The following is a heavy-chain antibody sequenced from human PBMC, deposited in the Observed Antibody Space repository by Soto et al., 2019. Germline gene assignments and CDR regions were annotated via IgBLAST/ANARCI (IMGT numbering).Heavy chain of an antibody. D-gene: IGHD3-3*01. CDR1: GGTFSSYA. Sequence: GASVKVSCKASGGTFSSYAISWVRQAPGQGLEWMGGIIPIFGTANYAQKFQGRVTITADESTSTAYMELSSLRSEDTAVYYCARTSASRFLEWAIYYYGMDVWGQGTTVTVSS. CDR2: IIPIFGTA. V-gene: IGHV1-69*13. J-gene: IGHJ6*02. CDR3: ARTSASRFLEWAIYYYGMDV.